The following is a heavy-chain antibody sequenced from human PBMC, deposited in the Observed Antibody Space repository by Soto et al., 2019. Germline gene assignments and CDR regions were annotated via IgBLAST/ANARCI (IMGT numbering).Heavy chain of an antibody. Sequence: QVQLVESGGGVVQPGRSLRLSCAASGFTFSSYAMHWVRQAPGKGLEWVAVISYDGSNKYYADSVKGRFTISRDNSKNTLYLQMNSLRDEDTAVYYCARDQGYGGYDMYFDYWGQGTLVTVSS. CDR2: ISYDGSNK. CDR1: GFTFSSYA. J-gene: IGHJ4*02. D-gene: IGHD5-12*01. V-gene: IGHV3-30-3*01. CDR3: ARDQGYGGYDMYFDY.